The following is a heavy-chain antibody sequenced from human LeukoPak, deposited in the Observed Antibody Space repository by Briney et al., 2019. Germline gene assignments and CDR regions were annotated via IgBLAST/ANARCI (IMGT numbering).Heavy chain of an antibody. J-gene: IGHJ4*02. CDR1: GYTFTGYY. V-gene: IGHV1-2*02. CDR2: INPNSGGT. D-gene: IGHD5-18*01. Sequence: GASVKVSCKASGYTFTGYYMHWVRQAPGQGLEWMGWINPNSGGTNYAQKFQGRVTMTRDTSISTAYMELSRLRSDDTAVYYCARDRAFIAMRSSIGYWGQGTLVTVSS. CDR3: ARDRAFIAMRSSIGY.